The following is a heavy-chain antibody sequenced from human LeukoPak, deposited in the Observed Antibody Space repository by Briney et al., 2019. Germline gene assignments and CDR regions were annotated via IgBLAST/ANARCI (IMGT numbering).Heavy chain of an antibody. CDR1: GFTFGSYS. V-gene: IGHV3-21*01. CDR2: ISISGTYI. J-gene: IGHJ5*02. D-gene: IGHD1-1*01. CDR3: ARDLKRSRANNWFDA. Sequence: GGSLRPSCAASGFTFGSYSMNWVRQAPGKGLEWVATISISGTYIYYADSVKGRFTISRDNANNSLFLDMNSLRADDTAMYYCARDLKRSRANNWFDAWGQGTLVTVSS.